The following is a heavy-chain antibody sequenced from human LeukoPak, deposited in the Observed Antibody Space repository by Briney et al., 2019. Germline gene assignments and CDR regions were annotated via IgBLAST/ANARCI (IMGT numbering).Heavy chain of an antibody. CDR3: ARDRGIGRGPDAFDI. Sequence: NPSETLSLTCTVSGGSISSYYWSWIRQPPGKGLEWIGYIYYSGSTNYNPSLKSRVTISVDTSKNQFSLKLSSVTAADTAVYYCARDRGIGRGPDAFDIWGQGTMVTVSS. V-gene: IGHV4-59*01. CDR1: GGSISSYY. CDR2: IYYSGST. J-gene: IGHJ3*02. D-gene: IGHD1-26*01.